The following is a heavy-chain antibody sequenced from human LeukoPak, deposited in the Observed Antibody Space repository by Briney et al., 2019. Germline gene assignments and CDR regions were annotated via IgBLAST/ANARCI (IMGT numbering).Heavy chain of an antibody. V-gene: IGHV4-59*01. D-gene: IGHD3-22*01. CDR2: IYYSGST. Sequence: SETLSLTCTVSGGSTSSSYWSWIRQPPGQGLEWIGYIYYSGSTNYNPSLKSRVTISVDTSKNQFSLKLSSVTAADTAVYYCAREQSSGYLYYFDYWGQGTLVTVSS. CDR3: AREQSSGYLYYFDY. J-gene: IGHJ4*02. CDR1: GGSTSSSY.